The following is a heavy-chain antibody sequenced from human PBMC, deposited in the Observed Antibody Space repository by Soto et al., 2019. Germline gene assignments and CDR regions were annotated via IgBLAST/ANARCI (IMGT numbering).Heavy chain of an antibody. Sequence: VGSLRLSGAVSGFIFSDFSMNWVRQARGKGLEWVASIGSSGGYIFYADSVKGRFTISRDNAKKSLDLQINSLRAEDTAVYYCAREKKHQSLGGRFGMDVWGQGTTVTVSS. CDR3: AREKKHQSLGGRFGMDV. J-gene: IGHJ6*02. CDR2: IGSSGGYI. D-gene: IGHD2-2*01. CDR1: GFIFSDFS. V-gene: IGHV3-21*01.